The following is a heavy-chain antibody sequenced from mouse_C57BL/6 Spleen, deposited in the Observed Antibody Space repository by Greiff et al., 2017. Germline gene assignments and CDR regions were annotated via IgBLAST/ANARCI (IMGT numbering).Heavy chain of an antibody. CDR2: IEPSDSYT. CDR3: ARNHIDY. J-gene: IGHJ2*01. CDR1: GYTFTSYW. V-gene: IGHV1-50*01. Sequence: VQLQQPGAELVKPVASVKLSCKASGYTFTSYWMQWVKQRPGQGLEWIGEIEPSDSYTNYNQKFKGKATLTVDTSSSTASMQLSSLTSEDSAVYYCARNHIDYWGQGTTLTVSS.